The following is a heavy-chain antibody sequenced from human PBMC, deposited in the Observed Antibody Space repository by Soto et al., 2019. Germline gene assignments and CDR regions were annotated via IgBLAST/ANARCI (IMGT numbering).Heavy chain of an antibody. J-gene: IGHJ4*02. CDR3: AKDGSWGDHYYFDN. V-gene: IGHV3-23*01. CDR2: ISGSGGST. Sequence: GGSLRLSCAVSGFMFSSYAMTWVRQAPGKGLEWVSSISGSGGSTYYSDSVRGRFTISRDNSKKMFYLEMNSLKGDDTAVYYCAKDGSWGDHYYFDNWGQGTLVTVSS. D-gene: IGHD2-21*02. CDR1: GFMFSSYA.